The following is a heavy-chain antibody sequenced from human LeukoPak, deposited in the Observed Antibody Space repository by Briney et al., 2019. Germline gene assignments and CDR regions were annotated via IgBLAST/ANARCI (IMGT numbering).Heavy chain of an antibody. V-gene: IGHV3-23*01. J-gene: IGHJ4*02. Sequence: GGSLRLSCAASDFTFSSSGMTWVRQAPGKGLEWVSTVSSGGENTYYADSVKGRFTISRDNAKNSLYLQMNSLRAEDTAVYYCARDYGGSSPFDYWGQGTLVTVSS. D-gene: IGHD4-23*01. CDR1: DFTFSSSG. CDR3: ARDYGGSSPFDY. CDR2: VSSGGENT.